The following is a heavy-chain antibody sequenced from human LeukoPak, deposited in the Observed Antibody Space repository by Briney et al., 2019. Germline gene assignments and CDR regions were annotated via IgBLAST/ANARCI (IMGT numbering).Heavy chain of an antibody. V-gene: IGHV4-38-2*01. CDR1: GYSISSGYY. J-gene: IGHJ2*01. Sequence: SETLSLTCAVSGYSISSGYYWGWIRQPPGKGLEWIGSIYHSGSTYYNPSLKSRVPISVDTSKNQFSLKLSSVTAADTAVYYCARLQTFFDLWGRGTLVTVSS. CDR3: ARLQTFFDL. CDR2: IYHSGST.